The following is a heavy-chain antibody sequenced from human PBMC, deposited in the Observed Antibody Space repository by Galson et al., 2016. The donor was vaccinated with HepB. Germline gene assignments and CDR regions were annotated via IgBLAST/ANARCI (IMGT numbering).Heavy chain of an antibody. J-gene: IGHJ4*02. D-gene: IGHD1-26*01. CDR1: GFTFSSYW. CDR2: IKKDGNEK. Sequence: SLRLSCAASGFTFSSYWMNWVRQAPGKGVQWVANIKKDGNEKNYVDSVKGRFTISRDNAKNSLYLQMNSLRAADTGVYYCAGGAGWTEDYWGQGTLVTVSS. V-gene: IGHV3-7*03. CDR3: AGGAGWTEDY.